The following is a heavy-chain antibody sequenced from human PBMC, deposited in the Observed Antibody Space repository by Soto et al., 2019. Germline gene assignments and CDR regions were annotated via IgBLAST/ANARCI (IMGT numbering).Heavy chain of an antibody. CDR3: ARDKAGYNSGWYFYGMDV. V-gene: IGHV3-33*01. Sequence: QGQLVESGGGVVQPGRSLRLSCAASGFTFSSYGMHWVRQAPGKGLEWVAIIWYDGSNNYYAESVKGRFTISRDNSKNTLYLQMNSLRAEDTAVYYCARDKAGYNSGWYFYGMDVWGQGTTVTVSS. CDR2: IWYDGSNN. J-gene: IGHJ6*02. D-gene: IGHD6-19*01. CDR1: GFTFSSYG.